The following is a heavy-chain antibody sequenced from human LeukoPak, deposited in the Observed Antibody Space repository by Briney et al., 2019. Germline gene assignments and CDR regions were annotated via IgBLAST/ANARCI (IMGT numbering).Heavy chain of an antibody. CDR2: ISNNGGYT. CDR1: GFTFSSSA. CDR3: AKCETYYYGSGSYHFDY. Sequence: PGGSLRLSCAASGFTFSSSAMSWVRQAPGKGLEWVSAISNNGGYTYYADSVQGRFTISRDNSKSTLCLQMNSLRAEDTAVYYCAKCETYYYGSGSYHFDYWGQGTLVTVSS. J-gene: IGHJ4*02. V-gene: IGHV3-23*01. D-gene: IGHD3-10*01.